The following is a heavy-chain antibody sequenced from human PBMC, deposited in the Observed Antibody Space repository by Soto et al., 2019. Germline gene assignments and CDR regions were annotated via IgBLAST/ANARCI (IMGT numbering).Heavy chain of an antibody. V-gene: IGHV3-30*18. D-gene: IGHD4-17*01. CDR2: ISYDGSNK. CDR1: GFTFSSYG. CDR3: AKDRGYTVTTLGYMDV. Sequence: GGSLRLSCAASGFTFSSYGMHWVRQAPGKGLEWVAVISYDGSNKYYADSVKGRFTISRDNSKNTLYLQMNSLRAEDTAVYYCAKDRGYTVTTLGYMDVWGKGTTVTVSS. J-gene: IGHJ6*03.